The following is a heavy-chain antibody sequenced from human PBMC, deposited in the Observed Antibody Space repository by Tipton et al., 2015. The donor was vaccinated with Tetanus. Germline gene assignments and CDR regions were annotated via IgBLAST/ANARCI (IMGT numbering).Heavy chain of an antibody. D-gene: IGHD7-27*01. V-gene: IGHV5-51*01. CDR1: GYNFNLYW. CDR3: ARRLGPYAGDHIWHFEL. CDR2: IYPGDSDT. Sequence: QLVQSGTEVKKPGESLKISCQGSGYNFNLYWIAWVRQMPGKGLEWMGIIYPGDSDTTYSPSVQGPVTISADRSISTAYLQWSSLRPSDTAVVFCARRLGPYAGDHIWHFELGGCGTLVTVFS. J-gene: IGHJ2*01.